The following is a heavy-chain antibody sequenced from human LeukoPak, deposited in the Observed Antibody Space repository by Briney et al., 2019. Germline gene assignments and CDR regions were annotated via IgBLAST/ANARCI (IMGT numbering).Heavy chain of an antibody. CDR3: ASNPYSSSWYVADY. CDR1: GGTFSSYA. D-gene: IGHD6-13*01. V-gene: IGHV1-69*06. Sequence: SVKVSCKASGGTFSSYAISWVRQAPGQGREWMGGIIPIFGTANYAQKFQGRVTITADKSTSTAYMELSSLSSEDTAVYYCASNPYSSSWYVADYWGQGTLVTVSS. J-gene: IGHJ4*02. CDR2: IIPIFGTA.